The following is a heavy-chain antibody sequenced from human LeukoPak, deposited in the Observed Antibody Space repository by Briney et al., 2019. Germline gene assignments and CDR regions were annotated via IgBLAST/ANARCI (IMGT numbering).Heavy chain of an antibody. CDR3: VRDLWGFDY. CDR1: GFSFRTLA. Sequence: GGSLRPSCSASGFSFRTLAMHWVRQAPGRGLEYLAVIGGDDVTAYFADSVKGRFTVSRDISTNTLYLQMTSLRPEDTAVYYCVRDLWGFDYWGREPWSPSPQ. V-gene: IGHV3-64D*06. CDR2: IGGDDVTA. J-gene: IGHJ4*02. D-gene: IGHD1-26*01.